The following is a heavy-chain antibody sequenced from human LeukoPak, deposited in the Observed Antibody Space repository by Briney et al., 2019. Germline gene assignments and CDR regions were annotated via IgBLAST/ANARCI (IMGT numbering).Heavy chain of an antibody. CDR3: ARFSSVGAFDI. V-gene: IGHV4-38-2*02. CDR1: GYSISSGYY. CDR2: IYHSGST. Sequence: ASETLSLTCTVSGYSISSGYYWGWIRQPPGKGLEWIGSIYHSGSTYYNPSLKSRVTISVDTSKNQFSLKLSSVTAADTAVYYCARFSSVGAFDIWGQGTMVTVSS. D-gene: IGHD3-22*01. J-gene: IGHJ3*02.